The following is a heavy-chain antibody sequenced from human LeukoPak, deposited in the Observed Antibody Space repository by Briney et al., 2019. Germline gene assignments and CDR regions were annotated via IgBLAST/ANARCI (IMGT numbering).Heavy chain of an antibody. CDR3: ARTRYTAMVLYYFDY. J-gene: IGHJ4*02. D-gene: IGHD5-18*01. CDR1: SGSISSYY. CDR2: IYYSGST. V-gene: IGHV4-59*01. Sequence: SETLSLTCTVSSGSISSYYWSWIRQPPGKGLEWIGYIYYSGSTNYNPSLKSRVTISVDTSKNQFSLKLSSVTAADTAAYYCARTRYTAMVLYYFDYWGQGTLVTVSS.